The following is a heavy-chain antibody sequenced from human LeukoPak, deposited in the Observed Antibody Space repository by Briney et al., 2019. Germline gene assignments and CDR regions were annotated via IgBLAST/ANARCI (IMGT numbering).Heavy chain of an antibody. CDR2: IYYSGST. J-gene: IGHJ4*02. D-gene: IGHD3-3*01. CDR1: GGSISSSSYY. Sequence: PSETLSLTCTVSGGSISSSSYYWGWIRQPPGKGLEWIGSIYYSGSTYYNPSLKSRVTISVDTSKNQFSLKLSSVTAADTAVYYCARRPKDLRFLEWLPFDYWGQGTLVTVSS. CDR3: ARRPKDLRFLEWLPFDY. V-gene: IGHV4-39*01.